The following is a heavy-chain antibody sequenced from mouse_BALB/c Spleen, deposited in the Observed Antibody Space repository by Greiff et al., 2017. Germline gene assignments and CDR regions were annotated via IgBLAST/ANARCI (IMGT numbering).Heavy chain of an antibody. CDR3: AREGYYGSSAWFAY. J-gene: IGHJ3*01. V-gene: IGHV5-9-4*01. CDR1: GFTFSSYA. D-gene: IGHD1-1*01. Sequence: EVKLVESGGGLVKPGGSLKLSCAASGFTFSSYAMSWVRQSPEKRLEWVAEISSGGSYTYYPDTVTGRFTISRDNAKNTLYLEMSSLRSEDTAMYYCAREGYYGSSAWFAYWGQGTLVTVSA. CDR2: ISSGGSYT.